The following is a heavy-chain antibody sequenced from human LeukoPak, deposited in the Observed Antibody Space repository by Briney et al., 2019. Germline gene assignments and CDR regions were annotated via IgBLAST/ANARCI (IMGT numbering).Heavy chain of an antibody. CDR3: ARDLDYYDSSGYGRDY. J-gene: IGHJ4*02. CDR1: GYTFISYA. D-gene: IGHD3-22*01. V-gene: IGHV7-4-1*02. Sequence: ASVKVSCKASGYTFISYAMNWVRQAPGQGLEWMGWINTNTGNPTYAQGFTGRFVFSLDTSVSTAYLQISSLKAEDTAVYYCARDLDYYDSSGYGRDYWGQGTLVTVSS. CDR2: INTNTGNP.